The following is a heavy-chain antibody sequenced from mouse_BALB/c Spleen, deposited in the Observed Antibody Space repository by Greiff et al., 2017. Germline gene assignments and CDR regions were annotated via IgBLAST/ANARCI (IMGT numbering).Heavy chain of an antibody. CDR1: GFTFSSYG. J-gene: IGHJ4*01. V-gene: IGHV5-6-3*01. Sequence: DVKLVESGGGLVQPGGSLKLSCAASGFTFSSYGMSWVRQTPDKRLELVATINSNGGSTYYPDSVKGRFTISRDNAKNTLYLQMSSLKSEDTAMYYCARVRAMDYWGQGTSVTVSS. CDR3: ARVRAMDY. CDR2: INSNGGST.